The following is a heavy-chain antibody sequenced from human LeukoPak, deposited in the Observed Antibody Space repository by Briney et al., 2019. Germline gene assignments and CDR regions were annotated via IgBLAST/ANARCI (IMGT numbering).Heavy chain of an antibody. D-gene: IGHD6-6*01. CDR3: ARLGSGIAAL. CDR2: ITSSGNTI. J-gene: IGHJ4*02. Sequence: GGSLRLSRTASGFSFSDYYMAWIRQAPGKGLEWLSFITSSGNTIYYADSVRGRFTVSRDNVKSSLFLQMSSLRAEDTAVYYCARLGSGIAALWGQGTLVTVSS. CDR1: GFSFSDYY. V-gene: IGHV3-11*01.